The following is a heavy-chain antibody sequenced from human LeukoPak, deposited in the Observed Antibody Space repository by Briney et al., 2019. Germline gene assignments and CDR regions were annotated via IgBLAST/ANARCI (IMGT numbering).Heavy chain of an antibody. CDR3: AREDWVAGTNFFDY. CDR2: INTNTGNP. CDR1: GYTFTSYA. Sequence: ASVEVSCKASGYTFTSYAMNWVRQAPGQGLEWMGWINTNTGNPTYAQGFTGRFVFSLDTSVSTAYLQISSLKAEDTAVYYCAREDWVAGTNFFDYWGQGTLVTVSS. J-gene: IGHJ4*02. V-gene: IGHV7-4-1*02. D-gene: IGHD6-19*01.